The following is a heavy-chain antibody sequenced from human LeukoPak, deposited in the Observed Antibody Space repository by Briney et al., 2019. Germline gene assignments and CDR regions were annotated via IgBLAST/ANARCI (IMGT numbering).Heavy chain of an antibody. D-gene: IGHD6-19*01. V-gene: IGHV4-59*08. CDR3: ARRGGSAWYPLDY. J-gene: IGHJ4*02. CDR1: GGSISSYY. Sequence: SGTLSLTCTVSGGSISSYYWSWIRQPPGKGLEWIGYSSNSGSTSYNPSLTSRVTISVDRSRNQFSLNLSSASATDTAVYYCARRGGSAWYPLDYWGQGTLVTVSS. CDR2: SSNSGST.